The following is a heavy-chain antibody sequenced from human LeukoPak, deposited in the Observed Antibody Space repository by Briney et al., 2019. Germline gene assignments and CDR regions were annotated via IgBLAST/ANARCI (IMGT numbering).Heavy chain of an antibody. CDR1: RFTFSSYE. J-gene: IGHJ4*02. CDR2: INSSSSTI. D-gene: IGHD4-17*01. Sequence: GGSLRLSCAASRFTFSSYEMNWVRQAPGKGLEWVSYINSSSSTIYYADSVKGRFTISRDNAKNSLYLQMNSLRAEDTAVYYCARDRGLGVTTFFDYWGQGTLVTVSS. V-gene: IGHV3-48*01. CDR3: ARDRGLGVTTFFDY.